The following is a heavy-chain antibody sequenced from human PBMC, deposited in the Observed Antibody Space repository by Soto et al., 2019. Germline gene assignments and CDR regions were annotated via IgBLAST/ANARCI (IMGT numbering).Heavy chain of an antibody. D-gene: IGHD6-6*01. V-gene: IGHV4-39*01. CDR3: ARQADRAALDY. J-gene: IGHJ4*02. Sequence: QLQLQESGPGLVKPSETLSLTCTVSGGSISSSSYYWGWIRQPPGKGLEWIGSIYYSGSTYYNPSLKSRVTISVDTSKNQFSLKLSSVTAADTAVYYCARQADRAALDYWGQGTLVTVSS. CDR1: GGSISSSSYY. CDR2: IYYSGST.